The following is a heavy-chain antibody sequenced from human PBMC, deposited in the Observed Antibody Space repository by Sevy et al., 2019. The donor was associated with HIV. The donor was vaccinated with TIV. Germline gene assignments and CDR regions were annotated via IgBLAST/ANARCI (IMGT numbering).Heavy chain of an antibody. Sequence: GGSLRLSCAASGFTFSSYAMHWVRQAPGKGLEWVAVISYDGSNKYYADSVKGRFTISRDNSKNTLYLQMNSLRAEDTAVYYCARDRAGYSRYALDYWGQGTLVTVSS. D-gene: IGHD5-12*01. J-gene: IGHJ4*02. CDR2: ISYDGSNK. CDR3: ARDRAGYSRYALDY. V-gene: IGHV3-30-3*01. CDR1: GFTFSSYA.